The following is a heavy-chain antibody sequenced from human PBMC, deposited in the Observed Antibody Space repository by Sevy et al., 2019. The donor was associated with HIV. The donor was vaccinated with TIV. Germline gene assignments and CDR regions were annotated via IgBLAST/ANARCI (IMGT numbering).Heavy chain of an antibody. J-gene: IGHJ4*02. Sequence: GGSLRLSCAASGFTFSSYSMNWVRQAPGKGLEWVSSISSSSSYIYYADSVKGRFAISRDNAKNSLYLQMNSLRAEDTAVYYCARDGDTGYCSSTSCSFIGPHFDYWGQGTLVTVSS. CDR1: GFTFSSYS. V-gene: IGHV3-21*01. D-gene: IGHD2-2*01. CDR3: ARDGDTGYCSSTSCSFIGPHFDY. CDR2: ISSSSSYI.